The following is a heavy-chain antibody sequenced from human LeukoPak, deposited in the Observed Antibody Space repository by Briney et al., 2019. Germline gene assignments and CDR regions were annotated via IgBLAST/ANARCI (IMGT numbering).Heavy chain of an antibody. Sequence: ASVKVSCKASGYAFTSYDINWVRQATGQGLEWMGRMNPNSGNTAYAQKFQGRVTMTRNTSISTAYMELSSLRSEDTAVYYCARLTSWYYYMDVWGKGTTVTVSS. CDR3: ARLTSWYYYMDV. CDR2: MNPNSGNT. V-gene: IGHV1-8*01. D-gene: IGHD3-9*01. J-gene: IGHJ6*03. CDR1: GYAFTSYD.